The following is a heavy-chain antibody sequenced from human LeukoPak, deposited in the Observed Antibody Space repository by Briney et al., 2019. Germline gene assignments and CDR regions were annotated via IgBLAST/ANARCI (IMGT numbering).Heavy chain of an antibody. J-gene: IGHJ6*02. CDR3: ARGTTVAHYYYYGMDV. CDR1: GFTFSGYW. V-gene: IGHV3-74*01. Sequence: GGSLRLSCAASGFTFSGYWMHWVRQAPGKGLVWVSRINSDGSSTSYADSVKGRFTISRDNAKNTLYLQMNSLRAEDTAVYYCARGTTVAHYYYYGMDVWGQGTTVTVSS. D-gene: IGHD4-11*01. CDR2: INSDGSST.